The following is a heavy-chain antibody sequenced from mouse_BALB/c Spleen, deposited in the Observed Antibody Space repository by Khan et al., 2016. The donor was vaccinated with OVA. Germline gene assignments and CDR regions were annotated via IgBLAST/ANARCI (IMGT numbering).Heavy chain of an antibody. D-gene: IGHD2-14*01. J-gene: IGHJ4*01. CDR2: INTYTGEP. V-gene: IGHV9-3-1*01. Sequence: QIQLVQSGPELKKPGETVKISCKASGYAFTNNGMNWARQAPGKGLKWMGWINTYTGEPTYAADFKGRFAFSLETSANTAYLQINNLKNEDTATYFCARVGYSGTMDYWGQGTSVTVSS. CDR3: ARVGYSGTMDY. CDR1: GYAFTNNG.